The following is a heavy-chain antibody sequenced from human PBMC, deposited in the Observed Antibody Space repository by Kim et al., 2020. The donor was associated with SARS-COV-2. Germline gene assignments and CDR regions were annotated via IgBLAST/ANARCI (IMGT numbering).Heavy chain of an antibody. Sequence: YSQNFQGRLIITRDTSANTVYMKLSSLRSEDTAIYYCAREEHSSGSLGFDNWGLGTLVTISS. D-gene: IGHD6-19*01. J-gene: IGHJ4*02. CDR3: AREEHSSGSLGFDN. V-gene: IGHV1-3*01.